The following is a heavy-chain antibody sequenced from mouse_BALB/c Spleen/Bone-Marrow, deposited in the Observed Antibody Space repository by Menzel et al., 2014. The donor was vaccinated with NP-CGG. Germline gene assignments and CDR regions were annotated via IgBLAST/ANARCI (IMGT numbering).Heavy chain of an antibody. CDR2: INPYNDGT. V-gene: IGHV1-14*01. J-gene: IGHJ4*01. Sequence: EVQRVESGPELVKPGASVKMSCKASGYTFTSYVMHWVKQEPGQGLEWIGYINPYNDGTKYNEKFKGKATLTSDKSSSTAYMELSSLTSEDSAVYYCARWRYPYAMDYWGQGTSVTVSS. CDR1: GYTFTSYV. CDR3: ARWRYPYAMDY. D-gene: IGHD5-1-1*01.